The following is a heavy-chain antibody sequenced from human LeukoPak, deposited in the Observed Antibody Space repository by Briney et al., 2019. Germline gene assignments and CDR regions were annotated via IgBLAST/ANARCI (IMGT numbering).Heavy chain of an antibody. V-gene: IGHV3-7*04. D-gene: IGHD2-15*01. J-gene: IGHJ4*02. Sequence: PGGSLRLSCAASGITFSRSWMSWVRQAPGKGLEWVAFIKEDGGEIYYVDSVKGRFTISRDNAENSLYLQMNSLRAEDTAVYYCARDRGGRSGLDDWGQGTLVTVSS. CDR2: IKEDGGEI. CDR3: ARDRGGRSGLDD. CDR1: GITFSRSW.